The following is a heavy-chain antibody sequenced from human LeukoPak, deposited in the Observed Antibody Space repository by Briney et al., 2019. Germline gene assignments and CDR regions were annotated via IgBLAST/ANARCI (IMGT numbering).Heavy chain of an antibody. V-gene: IGHV1-2*02. CDR3: ARRDEGDY. CDR2: INPNTGGT. Sequence: EASVKVSCKASGYTFTGYYMHWVRQAPGQGLEWMGWINPNTGGTNYAQKFQGRVTMTRDTSISTAYMDLSRLRSDDTALYYCARRDEGDYWGQGTLVTVSS. CDR1: GYTFTGYY. D-gene: IGHD2-21*02. J-gene: IGHJ4*02.